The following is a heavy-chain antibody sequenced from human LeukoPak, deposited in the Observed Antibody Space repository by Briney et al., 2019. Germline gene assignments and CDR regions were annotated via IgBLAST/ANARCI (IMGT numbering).Heavy chain of an antibody. Sequence: GGSLRLSCAASGFTFSSYSMNWVRQAPGKGLEWVSYISSSSSSSRTIYYADSEKGRFIISRDNSKNTLYLQMNSLRAEDTAVYYCARIDGNMLTAFDIWVQGTMVSVSS. CDR1: GFTFSSYS. V-gene: IGHV3-48*01. D-gene: IGHD3-9*01. CDR2: ISSSSSSSRTI. CDR3: ARIDGNMLTAFDI. J-gene: IGHJ3*02.